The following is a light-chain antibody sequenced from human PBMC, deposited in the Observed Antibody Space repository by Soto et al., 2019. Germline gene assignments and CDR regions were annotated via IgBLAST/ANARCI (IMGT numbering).Light chain of an antibody. CDR3: QQRGET. CDR2: DAS. J-gene: IGKJ5*01. CDR1: QSISSY. Sequence: DIELTQAPGTLSLSPGERPTLSCRASQSISSYLAWYQQKPGHPPRLLMFDASRRAAGIPPRFSGGGFGREFTLTISSLEPEDFAIYYRQQRGETLGPGTRLEI. V-gene: IGKV3-11*02.